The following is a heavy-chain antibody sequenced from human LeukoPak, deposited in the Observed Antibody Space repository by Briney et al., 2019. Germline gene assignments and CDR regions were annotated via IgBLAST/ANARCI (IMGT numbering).Heavy chain of an antibody. J-gene: IGHJ4*02. CDR2: IYHSGST. D-gene: IGHD6-13*01. Sequence: ASETLSLTCTVPGYSISSGYYWGWIRQPPGKGLKWIGSIYHSGSTYYNPSLKSRVTISVDTSKNQFSLKLSSVTAADTAVYYCARLGRYSSSWYLDYWGQGTLVTVSS. CDR3: ARLGRYSSSWYLDY. CDR1: GYSISSGYY. V-gene: IGHV4-38-2*02.